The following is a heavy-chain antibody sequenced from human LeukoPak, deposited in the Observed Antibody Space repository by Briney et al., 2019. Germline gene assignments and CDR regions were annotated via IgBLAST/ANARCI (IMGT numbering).Heavy chain of an antibody. D-gene: IGHD5-24*01. CDR1: GGSFSGYY. J-gene: IGHJ4*02. Sequence: PSETLSLTCAVYGGSFSGYYWSWIRQAPGKRPEWVSYISSSGSTIYYADSVKGRFTISRDNAKNSLYLQMNSLRAEDTAVYYCARDRRDGYNFGGYYFDYWGQGTLVTVSS. CDR3: ARDRRDGYNFGGYYFDY. V-gene: IGHV3-11*01. CDR2: ISSSGSTI.